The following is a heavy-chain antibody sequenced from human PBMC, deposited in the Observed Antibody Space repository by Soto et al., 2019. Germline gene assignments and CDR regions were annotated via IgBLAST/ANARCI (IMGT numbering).Heavy chain of an antibody. V-gene: IGHV1-8*01. Sequence: ASVKVSCKASGYTFTSYDINWVRQATGQGLERMGWMNPNSGNTGYAQKFQGRVTMTRKTSISTAYMELSSLRSEDTAVYYCARGQLLWFGELPYYWGQGTLVTVSS. CDR2: MNPNSGNT. CDR1: GYTFTSYD. J-gene: IGHJ4*02. D-gene: IGHD3-10*01. CDR3: ARGQLLWFGELPYY.